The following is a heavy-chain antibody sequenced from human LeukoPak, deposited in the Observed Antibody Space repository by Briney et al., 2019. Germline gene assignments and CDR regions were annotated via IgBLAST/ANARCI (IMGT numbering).Heavy chain of an antibody. CDR2: IYSGGST. CDR1: GFTVSSNY. V-gene: IGHV3-53*01. D-gene: IGHD2-15*01. J-gene: IGHJ4*02. Sequence: GGSLRLSCAASGFTVSSNYMSWVRQAPGKGLEWVSVIYSGGSTYYADSVKGRFTISRDNSKNTLYLQMNSLRAEDTAVYYCAGRLGYCSGGSCYPPHYFDYWGQGTLVTVPS. CDR3: AGRLGYCSGGSCYPPHYFDY.